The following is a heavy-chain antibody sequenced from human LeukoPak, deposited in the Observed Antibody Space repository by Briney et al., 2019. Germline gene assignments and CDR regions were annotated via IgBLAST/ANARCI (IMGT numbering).Heavy chain of an antibody. V-gene: IGHV4-39*07. CDR2: IYHSGST. D-gene: IGHD5-24*01. CDR1: GGSISSSSYY. CDR3: AREGPSLGPTYNDAFDI. J-gene: IGHJ3*02. Sequence: SETLSLTCTVSGGSISSSSYYWGWIRQPPGKGLEWIGSIYHSGSTYYNPSLKSRVTISVDTSKNQFSLKLSSVTAADTAVYYCAREGPSLGPTYNDAFDIWGQGTMVTVSS.